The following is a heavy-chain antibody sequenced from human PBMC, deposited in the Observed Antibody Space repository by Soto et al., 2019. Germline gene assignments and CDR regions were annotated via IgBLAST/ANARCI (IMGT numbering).Heavy chain of an antibody. CDR3: ARERTGIAAAGLYNWFDP. V-gene: IGHV4-30-4*01. CDR2: IYYSGST. J-gene: IGHJ5*02. Sequence: TLSLTCTVSGGSISSGDYYWSWIRQPPGKGLEWIGYIYYSGSTYYNPSLKSRVTISVDTSKNQFSLKLSSVTAADTAVYYCARERTGIAAAGLYNWFDPWGQGTLVTVSS. D-gene: IGHD6-13*01. CDR1: GGSISSGDYY.